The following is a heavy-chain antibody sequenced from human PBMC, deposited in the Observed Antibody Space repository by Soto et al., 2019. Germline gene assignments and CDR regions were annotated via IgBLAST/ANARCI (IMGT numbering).Heavy chain of an antibody. V-gene: IGHV1-8*01. CDR1: GYTFTSYD. D-gene: IGHD2-21*01. CDR3: ARSDGYHLNWFDP. CDR2: MNPNSANT. Sequence: QVQLVQSGAEVKKPGASVKVSCKASGYTFTSYDINWVRQATGQGLEWMGWMNPNSANTGYAQKFQGRLTMTRNTSLGTAFMKRSSLRSEDSAVYYWARSDGYHLNWFDPWGQGTLVTVSS. J-gene: IGHJ5*02.